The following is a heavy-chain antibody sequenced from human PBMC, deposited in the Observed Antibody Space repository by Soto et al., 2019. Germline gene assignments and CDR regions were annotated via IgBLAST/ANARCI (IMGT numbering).Heavy chain of an antibody. J-gene: IGHJ4*02. D-gene: IGHD2-15*01. V-gene: IGHV3-23*01. CDR1: GFTLTSYA. CDR2: ITASGGST. CDR3: AKQPYSSGGF. Sequence: EVQLLESGGGLVQPGGSLRLSCAASGFTLTSYAMSWVRQAPGKGLEWVSAITASGGSTYYADSVKGRFTISRDNSRNTLYLQMNSLRDEDTAVYFCAKQPYSSGGFWGQGTLVTVSS.